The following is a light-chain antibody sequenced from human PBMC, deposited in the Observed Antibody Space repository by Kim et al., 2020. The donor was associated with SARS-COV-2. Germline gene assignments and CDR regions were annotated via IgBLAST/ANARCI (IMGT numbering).Light chain of an antibody. CDR1: QSVSSSY. CDR2: GAS. V-gene: IGKV3-20*01. CDR3: QQYGSSPPLT. J-gene: IGKJ4*01. Sequence: PGKSATIACRASQSVSSSYLAWYQQKPGQAPRLLSYGASSRATGIPDRFSGSGSGTDFTLTISRLEPEDFAVYYCQQYGSSPPLTFGGGTKVDIK.